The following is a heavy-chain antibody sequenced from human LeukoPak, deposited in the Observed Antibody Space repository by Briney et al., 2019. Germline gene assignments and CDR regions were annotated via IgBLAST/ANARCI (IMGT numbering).Heavy chain of an antibody. J-gene: IGHJ4*02. D-gene: IGHD6-13*01. CDR1: GYTFTSYG. CDR2: ISAYNGNT. V-gene: IGHV1-18*01. Sequence: ASVKVSCKASGYTFTSYGISWVRQAPGQGLEWMGWISAYNGNTNYAQKLQGRVTMTTDTSTSTAYMELRSLRSDDTAVYYCAGLIAAADEFSTYYFDYWGQGTLVAVSS. CDR3: AGLIAAADEFSTYYFDY.